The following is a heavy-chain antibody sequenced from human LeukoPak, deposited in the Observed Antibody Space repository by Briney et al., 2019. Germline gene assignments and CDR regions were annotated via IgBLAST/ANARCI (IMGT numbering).Heavy chain of an antibody. D-gene: IGHD6-13*01. CDR2: SAFGGSI. CDR3: AKHRGRSGYRSNWYVSYFDS. V-gene: IGHV3-23*01. J-gene: IGHJ4*02. Sequence: GGSLRLSCAAPGFTFSNYDITWVRQAPGKGLEYVSSSAFGGSIYYADSVKGRFTVSRDNSKNTVYLQMTNLRAEDTARYHCAKHRGRSGYRSNWYVSYFDSWGQGTLATVSS. CDR1: GFTFSNYD.